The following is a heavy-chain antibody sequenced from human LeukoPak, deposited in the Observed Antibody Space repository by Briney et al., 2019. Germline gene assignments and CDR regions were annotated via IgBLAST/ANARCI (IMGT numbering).Heavy chain of an antibody. Sequence: GGSLRLSCAASGFTFSSYGMHWVRQAPGKGLEWVAVISYDGSNKYYADSVKGRFTISRDNSKNTLYLQMNSLRAEDTAVYYCARGRSGSSWYGKYFQHWGQGTLVTVSS. V-gene: IGHV3-30*03. CDR3: ARGRSGSSWYGKYFQH. CDR1: GFTFSSYG. CDR2: ISYDGSNK. J-gene: IGHJ1*01. D-gene: IGHD6-13*01.